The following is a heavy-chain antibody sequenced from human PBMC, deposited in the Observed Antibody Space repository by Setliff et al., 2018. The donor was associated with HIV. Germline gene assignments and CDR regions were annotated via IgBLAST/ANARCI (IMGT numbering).Heavy chain of an antibody. CDR1: GGTLSSYV. D-gene: IGHD1-7*01. CDR2: INPNSGGT. V-gene: IGHV1-2*06. J-gene: IGHJ4*02. CDR3: ARVWEWNYDLGY. Sequence: ASVKVSCKASGGTLSSYVVSWVRQAPGQGLEWMGRINPNSGGTNYAQKFQGRVTMTRDTSTSTAYMELRSLRSDDTAVYYCARVWEWNYDLGYWGQGTLVTVSS.